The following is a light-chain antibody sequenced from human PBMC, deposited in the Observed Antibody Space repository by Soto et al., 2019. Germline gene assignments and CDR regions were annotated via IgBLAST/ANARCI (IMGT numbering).Light chain of an antibody. CDR1: QSVSSY. J-gene: IGKJ5*01. CDR3: QQRSNWHTIT. Sequence: EILLTQCPATLSLSPGERATLSCRASQSVSSYLAWYQQKPGQAPRLLIYDASNRATGIPARFSGSGSATDFTLTISSLEPEDFAAYYCQQRSNWHTITFGHGTRLEIK. V-gene: IGKV3-11*01. CDR2: DAS.